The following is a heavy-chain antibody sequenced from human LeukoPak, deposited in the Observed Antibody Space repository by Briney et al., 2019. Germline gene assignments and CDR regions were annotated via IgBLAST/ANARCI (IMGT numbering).Heavy chain of an antibody. Sequence: SSVKVSCKASGGTFSSYAISWVRQAPGQGLEWMGGIIPIFGTANYAQKFQGRVTITTDESTSTAYMELSSLRSEDTAVYYCARDPIWDCSSTSCSLGGGDYYYYMDVWGKGPTVTVSS. CDR3: ARDPIWDCSSTSCSLGGGDYYYYMDV. D-gene: IGHD2-2*01. CDR2: IIPIFGTA. J-gene: IGHJ6*03. CDR1: GGTFSSYA. V-gene: IGHV1-69*05.